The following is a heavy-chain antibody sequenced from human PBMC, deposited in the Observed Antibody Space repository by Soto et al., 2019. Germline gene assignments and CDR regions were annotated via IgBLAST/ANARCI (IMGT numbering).Heavy chain of an antibody. J-gene: IGHJ4*02. Sequence: EVQLVESGGGLVQPGRSLRLSCAASGFTFDDYAMHWVRQAPGKGLEWVSGVTWNSGSIGYADSVKGRFTISRDNDKNSLYLQMNSLRAEDTALYYCAKDIYYGSGTYSNGFDYWGQGTLVTVSS. CDR3: AKDIYYGSGTYSNGFDY. CDR2: VTWNSGSI. V-gene: IGHV3-9*01. CDR1: GFTFDDYA. D-gene: IGHD3-10*01.